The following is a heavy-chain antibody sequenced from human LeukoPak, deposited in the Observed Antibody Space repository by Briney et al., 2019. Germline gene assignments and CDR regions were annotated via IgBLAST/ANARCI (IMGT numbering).Heavy chain of an antibody. V-gene: IGHV1-18*01. D-gene: IGHD4-17*01. CDR1: GYTFTSYG. Sequence: VASVKVSCKASGYTFTSYGISWVRQAPGQGLEWMGWISAYNGDTNYAQKLQGRVTMTTDTSTSTAYMELRSLRAEDTAVYYCARATDCGDFLDYWGQGTLVTVSS. CDR2: ISAYNGDT. CDR3: ARATDCGDFLDY. J-gene: IGHJ4*02.